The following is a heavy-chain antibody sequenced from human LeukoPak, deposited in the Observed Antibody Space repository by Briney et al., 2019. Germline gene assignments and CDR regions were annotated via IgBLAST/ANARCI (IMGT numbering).Heavy chain of an antibody. CDR1: GFTVSHNY. D-gene: IGHD4-11*01. Sequence: GGSLRLSCAASGFTVSHNYMTWVRQAPGKGLEWVANIKQDGSEKYYVDSVKGRFTISRDNAKNSLYLQMNSLRVEDTAVYYCARDSYTSNYDDWGQGTLVTVSS. J-gene: IGHJ4*02. V-gene: IGHV3-7*05. CDR3: ARDSYTSNYDD. CDR2: IKQDGSEK.